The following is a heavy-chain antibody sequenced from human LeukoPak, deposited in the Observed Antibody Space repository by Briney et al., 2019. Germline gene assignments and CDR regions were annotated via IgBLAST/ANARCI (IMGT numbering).Heavy chain of an antibody. J-gene: IGHJ4*02. CDR3: ARDTAVQLWLNY. V-gene: IGHV4-4*07. CDR1: GGSISSQY. Sequence: SETLSLTCTVSGGSISSQYWSWIRQPAGKGLEWIGRIYASGSTNYNPSLKSRVTMSVDTSKNQFSLKLSSVTAADTAVYYCARDTAVQLWLNYWGQGTLVTVSS. D-gene: IGHD5-18*01. CDR2: IYASGST.